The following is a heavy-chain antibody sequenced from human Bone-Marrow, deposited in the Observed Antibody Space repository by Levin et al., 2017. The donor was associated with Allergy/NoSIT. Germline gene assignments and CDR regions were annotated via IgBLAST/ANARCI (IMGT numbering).Heavy chain of an antibody. CDR3: AREMAETAADTFDI. J-gene: IGHJ3*02. CDR1: GYSFTFYG. D-gene: IGHD2-8*01. CDR2: ISPYNSNT. Sequence: ASVTVSCKASGYSFTFYGLSWVRQAPGQGLEWMGWISPYNSNTNYAQKLQGRVTMTADTSTSTAYMELRSLRPDDTAVYYCAREMAETAADTFDIWGQGTMVTVSS. V-gene: IGHV1-18*01.